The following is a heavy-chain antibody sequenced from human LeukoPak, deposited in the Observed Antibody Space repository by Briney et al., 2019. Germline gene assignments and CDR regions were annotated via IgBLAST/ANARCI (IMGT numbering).Heavy chain of an antibody. Sequence: SVKVSCKASGGTFSSYAISWVRQAPGQGLEWMGRIIPILGIANYAQKFQGKVTITADKSTSTAYMELSSLRSEDTAVYHCARVGYSGYDFDYWGQGTLVTVSS. CDR1: GGTFSSYA. CDR2: IIPILGIA. J-gene: IGHJ4*02. V-gene: IGHV1-69*04. CDR3: ARVGYSGYDFDY. D-gene: IGHD5-12*01.